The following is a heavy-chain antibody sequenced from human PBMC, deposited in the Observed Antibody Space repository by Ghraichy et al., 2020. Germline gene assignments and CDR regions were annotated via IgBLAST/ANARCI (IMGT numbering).Heavy chain of an antibody. V-gene: IGHV4-59*08. Sequence: SETLSLTCTVSGGSISSYYWSWIRQPPGKGLEWIGYIYYSGSTNYNPSLKSRVTISVDTSKNQFSLKLSSVTAADTAVYYCARLRQWEQWLVRTYYFDYWGQGTLVTVSS. CDR2: IYYSGST. CDR1: GGSISSYY. CDR3: ARLRQWEQWLVRTYYFDY. D-gene: IGHD6-19*01. J-gene: IGHJ4*02.